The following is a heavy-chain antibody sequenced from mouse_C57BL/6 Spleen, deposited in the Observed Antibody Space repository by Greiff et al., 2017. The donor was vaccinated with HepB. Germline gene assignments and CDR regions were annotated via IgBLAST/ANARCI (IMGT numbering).Heavy chain of an antibody. CDR1: GYSITSGYY. CDR2: ISYDGSN. Sequence: EESGPGLVKPSQSLSLTCSVTGYSITSGYYWNWIRQFPGNKLEWMGYISYDGSNNYNPSLKNRISITRDTSKNQFFLKLNSVTTEDTATYYCARLSDGYLDYWGQGTTLTVSS. V-gene: IGHV3-6*01. J-gene: IGHJ2*01. D-gene: IGHD2-3*01. CDR3: ARLSDGYLDY.